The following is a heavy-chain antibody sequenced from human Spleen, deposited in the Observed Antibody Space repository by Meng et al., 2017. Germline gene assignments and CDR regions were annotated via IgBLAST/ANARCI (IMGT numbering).Heavy chain of an antibody. Sequence: GESLKISCATSGFTFDDYSMHWVRQAPGKGLEWVSGINWDGGSTGYADSVKGRFTISRDNAKNSLYLQMNSLRAEDTALYHCARGAYYYDSSGSLPADYWGQGTLVTVSS. J-gene: IGHJ4*02. CDR2: INWDGGST. CDR3: ARGAYYYDSSGSLPADY. CDR1: GFTFDDYS. D-gene: IGHD3-22*01. V-gene: IGHV3-20*01.